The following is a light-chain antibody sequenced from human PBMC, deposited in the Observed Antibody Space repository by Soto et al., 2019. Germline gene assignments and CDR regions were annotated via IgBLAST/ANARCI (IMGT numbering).Light chain of an antibody. CDR3: QQYGSSWS. V-gene: IGKV3-20*01. CDR2: GAS. J-gene: IGKJ1*01. CDR1: QSVGSSY. Sequence: EIVLTQSPGTLSLSPGERATLSCRASQSVGSSYLVWYQQKRGQAPRLRIYGASSRATGIPDRFSGSGSGTDFTLTISRLEPEDFAVYYCQQYGSSWSFGQGPKVEIK.